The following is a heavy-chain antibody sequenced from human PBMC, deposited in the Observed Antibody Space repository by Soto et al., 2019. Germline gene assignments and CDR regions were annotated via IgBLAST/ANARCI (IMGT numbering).Heavy chain of an antibody. V-gene: IGHV1-69*13. CDR3: AADYYDSSGYYYYFDY. CDR2: IIPIFGTA. D-gene: IGHD3-22*01. CDR1: GGTFSSYA. J-gene: IGHJ4*02. Sequence: SVKVSCKASGGTFSSYAISWVRQAPGQGLEWMGGIIPIFGTANYAQKFQGRVTITADESTSTAYMELSSLRSEDTAVYYCAADYYDSSGYYYYFDYWGQGTLVTVSS.